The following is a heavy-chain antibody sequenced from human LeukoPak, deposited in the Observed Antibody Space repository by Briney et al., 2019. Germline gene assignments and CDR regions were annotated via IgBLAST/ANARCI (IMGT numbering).Heavy chain of an antibody. CDR3: VRDGGVSGYDLLDY. D-gene: IGHD5-12*01. J-gene: IGHJ4*02. V-gene: IGHV3-7*01. CDR1: RFTFSNYW. CDR2: INQDGSKE. Sequence: PGGSLRLSCAASRFTFSNYWMTWVRQAPGKGLEWVAHINQDGSKEYYMDSVKARFTISRDNAKNSLSLQMNSLRAEDTAVYYCVRDGGVSGYDLLDYWGQGTLVTVSS.